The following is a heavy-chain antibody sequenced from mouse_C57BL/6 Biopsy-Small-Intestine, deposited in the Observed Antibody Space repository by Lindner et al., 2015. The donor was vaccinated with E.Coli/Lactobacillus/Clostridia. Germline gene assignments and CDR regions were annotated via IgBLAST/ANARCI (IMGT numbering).Heavy chain of an antibody. D-gene: IGHD1-1*01. CDR2: ISSGSSTI. V-gene: IGHV5-17*01. Sequence: VQLQESGGGLVKPGGSLELSCAASGFTFSDYGMHWVRQAPEKGLEWVAYISSGSSTIYYANTVKGRFTISRDNAKNTLFLQMTSLRSEDTAMYYCARTHYYYGSSYDFDYWGQGTTLTVSS. CDR1: GFTFSDYG. CDR3: ARTHYYYGSSYDFDY. J-gene: IGHJ2*01.